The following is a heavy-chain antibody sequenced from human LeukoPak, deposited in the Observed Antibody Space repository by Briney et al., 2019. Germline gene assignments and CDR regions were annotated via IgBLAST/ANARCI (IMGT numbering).Heavy chain of an antibody. D-gene: IGHD6-13*01. Sequence: SETLSLTCAVYGGSFSGYYWSWIRQPPGKGLEWIGEINHSGSTNYNPSLKSRVTISVDTSKNQFSLKLGSVTAADTAVYYCARGSSSSWYAYFQHWGQGTLVTVSS. CDR1: GGSFSGYY. V-gene: IGHV4-34*01. CDR3: ARGSSSSWYAYFQH. CDR2: INHSGST. J-gene: IGHJ1*01.